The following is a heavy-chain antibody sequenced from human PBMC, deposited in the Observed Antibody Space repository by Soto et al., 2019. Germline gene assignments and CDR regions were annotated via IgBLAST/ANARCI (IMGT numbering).Heavy chain of an antibody. CDR3: AREAAAGMDV. CDR2: INHSGST. Sequence: PSETLSLTCTVSNDSISNPIYYWGWIRQPPGKGLEWIGKINHSGSTNYNPSLQSRVTISVDTSKNQFSLKLSSVTAADTAVYYCAREAAAGMDVWGQGTTVTVSS. V-gene: IGHV4-39*07. CDR1: NDSISNPIYY. D-gene: IGHD6-13*01. J-gene: IGHJ6*02.